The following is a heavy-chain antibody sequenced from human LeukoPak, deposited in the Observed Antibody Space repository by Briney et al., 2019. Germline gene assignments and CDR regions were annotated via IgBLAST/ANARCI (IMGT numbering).Heavy chain of an antibody. CDR1: GGSISSGSYY. J-gene: IGHJ3*02. V-gene: IGHV4-61*02. D-gene: IGHD6-19*01. CDR2: IYTSGST. Sequence: SETLSLTCTVSGGSISSGSYYWSWIRQPAGKGLEWIGRIYTSGSTHYNPSLKSRVTISVDTSKNQFSMKLSSVTAADTAVYYCARDHLYSSGWYLGYDAFDIWGQGTMVTVSS. CDR3: ARDHLYSSGWYLGYDAFDI.